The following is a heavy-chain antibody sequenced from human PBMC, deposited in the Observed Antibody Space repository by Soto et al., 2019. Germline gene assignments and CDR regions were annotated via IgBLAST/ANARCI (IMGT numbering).Heavy chain of an antibody. CDR2: GRNKANSYTT. CDR3: TRGGSGIYNYYYPMDV. V-gene: IGHV3-72*01. CDR1: GFTFSDHY. J-gene: IGHJ6*02. D-gene: IGHD1-26*01. Sequence: GGSLRLSCAASGFTFSDHYMDWVRQAPGKGLEWVGRGRNKANSYTTEYAASVKGRFTISRDDSANSLYLQMNSLKTEDTAVYYCTRGGSGIYNYYYPMDVWGQGTTVTVSS.